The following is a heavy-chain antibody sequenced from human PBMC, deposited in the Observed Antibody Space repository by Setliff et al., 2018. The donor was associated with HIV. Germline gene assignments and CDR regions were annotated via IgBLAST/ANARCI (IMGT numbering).Heavy chain of an antibody. D-gene: IGHD3-10*01. V-gene: IGHV4-4*07. CDR2: IHSTGST. CDR3: ARRVDNSGTFPDKNWLDP. J-gene: IGHJ5*02. Sequence: SETLSLTCTVSGDSISGQYWSWIRQPAGKGLEWIGRIHSTGSTHYNPSLKSRVTMSVDTSKNQFSLKLSSVTAADTAVYYCARRVDNSGTFPDKNWLDPWGQGSPVTVSS. CDR1: GDSISGQY.